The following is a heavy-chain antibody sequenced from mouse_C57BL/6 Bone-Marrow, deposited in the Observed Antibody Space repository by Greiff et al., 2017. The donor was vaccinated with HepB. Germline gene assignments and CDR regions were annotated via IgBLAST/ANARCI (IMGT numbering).Heavy chain of an antibody. V-gene: IGHV3-6*01. CDR1: GYSITSGYY. Sequence: EVKLVESGPGLVKPSQSLSLTCSVTGYSITSGYYWNWIRQFPGNKLEWMGYISYDGSNNYNPSLKNRISITRDTSKNQFFLKLNSVTTEDTATYYCASSPTWFAYWGQGTLVTVSA. CDR3: ASSPTWFAY. CDR2: ISYDGSN. J-gene: IGHJ3*01. D-gene: IGHD5-1*01.